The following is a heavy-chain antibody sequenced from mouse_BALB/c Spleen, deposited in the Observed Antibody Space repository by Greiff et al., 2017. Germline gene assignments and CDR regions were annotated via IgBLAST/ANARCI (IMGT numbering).Heavy chain of an antibody. J-gene: IGHJ2*01. CDR3: ARRTTATGYFDY. V-gene: IGHV5-6*02. Sequence: EVKLMESGGDLVKPGGSLKLSCAASGFTFSSYGMSWVRQTPDKRLEWVATISSGGSYTYYPDSVKGRFTISRDNAKNTLYLQISSLKSEDTAMYYCARRTTATGYFDYWGQGTTLTVSS. CDR2: ISSGGSYT. CDR1: GFTFSSYG. D-gene: IGHD1-2*01.